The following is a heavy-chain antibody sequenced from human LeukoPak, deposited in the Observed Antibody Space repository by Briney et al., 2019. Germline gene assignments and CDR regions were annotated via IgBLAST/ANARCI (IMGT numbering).Heavy chain of an antibody. J-gene: IGHJ4*02. CDR2: INPSGGST. Sequence: ASVKVSCKASGYTFTSYYMHWVRQAPGQGLEWMGIINPSGGSTSYAQKFQGRVTMTRDMSTSTVYMELSSLRSEDTAVYYCARGRIAAAGTYYFDYWGQGTLVNVSS. CDR3: ARGRIAAAGTYYFDY. D-gene: IGHD6-13*01. V-gene: IGHV1-46*01. CDR1: GYTFTSYY.